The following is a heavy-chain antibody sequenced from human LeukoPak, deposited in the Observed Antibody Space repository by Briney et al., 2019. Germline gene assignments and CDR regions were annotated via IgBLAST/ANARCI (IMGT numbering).Heavy chain of an antibody. CDR3: ARDAGANARPFDI. Sequence: ASVKVSCKASGYTFTGYYMHWVRQAPGQGLEWMGWINPNSGGTNYAQKFQGRVTMTRDTSISTAYMELSRLRSDDTAVYYCARDAGANARPFDIWGQGTMVTVSS. J-gene: IGHJ3*02. CDR1: GYTFTGYY. D-gene: IGHD1-26*01. V-gene: IGHV1-2*02. CDR2: INPNSGGT.